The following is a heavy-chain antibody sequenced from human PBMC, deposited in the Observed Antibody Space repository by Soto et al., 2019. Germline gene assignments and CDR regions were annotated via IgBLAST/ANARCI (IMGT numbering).Heavy chain of an antibody. CDR2: ISSSGSTI. D-gene: IGHD6-6*01. CDR3: ARERIISSSLLYYYYYMDV. J-gene: IGHJ6*03. V-gene: IGHV3-11*01. Sequence: QVQLVESGGGLVKPGGSLRLSCAASGFTFSDYYMSWIRQAPGKGLEWVSYISSSGSTIYYADSVKGRFTISRDNSKNSLYLQMNSLRAEDTAVYYCARERIISSSLLYYYYYMDVWGKGTTVTVSS. CDR1: GFTFSDYY.